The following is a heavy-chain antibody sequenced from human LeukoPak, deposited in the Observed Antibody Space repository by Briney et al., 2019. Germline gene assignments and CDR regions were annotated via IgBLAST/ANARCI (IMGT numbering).Heavy chain of an antibody. V-gene: IGHV1-18*01. CDR1: GYTFTSYG. Sequence: ASVKVSCKASGYTFTSYGISWVRQAPGQGLEWMGWISAYNSNTNYAQKLQGRVTMTIDTSTSTVYMELRSLRSDDTAVYYCARASPAVADSPRHWGQGTLVTVSS. CDR2: ISAYNSNT. J-gene: IGHJ4*02. CDR3: ARASPAVADSPRH. D-gene: IGHD6-19*01.